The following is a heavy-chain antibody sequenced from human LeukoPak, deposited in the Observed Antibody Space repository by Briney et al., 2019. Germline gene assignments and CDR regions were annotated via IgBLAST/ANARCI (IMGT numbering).Heavy chain of an antibody. Sequence: GGSLRLSCAASGFTFSNAWMSWVRQAPGKGLEWVGRIKSKTDGGTTDYAAPVKCRFTISRDDSKNTLYLQMNGLKTEDTTVDYCTTAYYYGSGSYYTYYFDYWGQGTLVTVSS. V-gene: IGHV3-15*01. CDR2: IKSKTDGGTT. D-gene: IGHD3-10*01. CDR1: GFTFSNAW. J-gene: IGHJ4*02. CDR3: TTAYYYGSGSYYTYYFDY.